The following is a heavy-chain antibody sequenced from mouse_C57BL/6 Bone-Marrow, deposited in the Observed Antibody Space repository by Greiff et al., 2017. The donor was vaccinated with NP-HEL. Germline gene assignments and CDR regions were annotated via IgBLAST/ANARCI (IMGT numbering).Heavy chain of an antibody. V-gene: IGHV5-4*01. Sequence: EVQLQESGGGLVKPGGSLKLSCAASGFTFSSYAMSWVRQTPEKRLEWVATISDGGSYTYYPDNVKGRFTISRDNAKNNLYLQMSHLKSEDTAMYYCARADSPGFAYWGQGTLVTVSA. CDR2: ISDGGSYT. D-gene: IGHD3-2*01. J-gene: IGHJ3*01. CDR1: GFTFSSYA. CDR3: ARADSPGFAY.